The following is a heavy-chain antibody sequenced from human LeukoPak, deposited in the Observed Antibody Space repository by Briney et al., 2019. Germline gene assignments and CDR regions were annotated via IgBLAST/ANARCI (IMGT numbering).Heavy chain of an antibody. J-gene: IGHJ4*02. Sequence: GASVKVPCKASGYTFTSYYMHWVRQAPGQGLEWMGIINPSGGSTSYAQKFQGRVTMTRDTSTSTVYMELSSLRSEDTAVYYCARVHLAYCGGDCYFGYWGQGTLVTVSS. CDR1: GYTFTSYY. V-gene: IGHV1-46*01. CDR3: ARVHLAYCGGDCYFGY. D-gene: IGHD2-21*02. CDR2: INPSGGST.